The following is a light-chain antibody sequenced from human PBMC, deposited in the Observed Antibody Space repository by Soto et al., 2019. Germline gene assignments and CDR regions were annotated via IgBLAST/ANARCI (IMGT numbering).Light chain of an antibody. Sequence: DIQMTQSPSSLSASVGDRVTITCRASQSISSYLNWYQQKPGKAPKLLIYAASSLQSGVPSRFSGSRSGTDFTRTISSLQPEDFATYYCPQSYSTPPSFGQGTKLEIK. CDR3: PQSYSTPPS. J-gene: IGKJ2*01. CDR2: AAS. CDR1: QSISSY. V-gene: IGKV1-39*01.